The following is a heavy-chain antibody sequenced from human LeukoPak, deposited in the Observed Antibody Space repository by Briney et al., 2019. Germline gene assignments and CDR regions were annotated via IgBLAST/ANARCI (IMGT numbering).Heavy chain of an antibody. Sequence: SETLSLTCTVYGGSISSHYWSWIRQPPGKGLEWIGYIYYSGSTNYNPSLKSRVTISVDTSKNQFSLKLSSETAADTAVYYCARGITTPNWFDPWGQGALVTVSS. CDR1: GGSISSHY. J-gene: IGHJ5*02. CDR3: ARGITTPNWFDP. V-gene: IGHV4-59*11. CDR2: IYYSGST. D-gene: IGHD2-15*01.